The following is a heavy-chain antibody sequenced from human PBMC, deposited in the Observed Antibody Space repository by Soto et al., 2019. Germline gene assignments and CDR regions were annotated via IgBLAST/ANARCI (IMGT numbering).Heavy chain of an antibody. J-gene: IGHJ4*02. V-gene: IGHV1-69*13. CDR3: ARDFPRGPITIFDST. CDR2: IIPICGTA. CDR1: GGTFSSYA. Sequence: SVKVSCKASGGTFSSYAISWVRQAPGQGLEWMGGIIPICGTANYAQKFQGRVTITADESTSTAYMELSSLRSEDTAVYYCARDFPRGPITIFDSTWGQGTLVTVSS. D-gene: IGHD3-3*01.